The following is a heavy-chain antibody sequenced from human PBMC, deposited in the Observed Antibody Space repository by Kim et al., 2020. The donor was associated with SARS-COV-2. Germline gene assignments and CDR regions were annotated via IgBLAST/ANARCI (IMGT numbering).Heavy chain of an antibody. J-gene: IGHJ3*02. CDR2: IDPSDSYT. Sequence: GESLKISCKGSGYSFTSYWISWVRQMPGKGLEWMGRIDPSDSYTNYSPSFQGHVTISADKSISTAYLQWSSLKASDTAMYYCAGWGFSGSYFLFFDIWGQGTMVTVSS. CDR3: AGWGFSGSYFLFFDI. D-gene: IGHD1-26*01. V-gene: IGHV5-10-1*01. CDR1: GYSFTSYW.